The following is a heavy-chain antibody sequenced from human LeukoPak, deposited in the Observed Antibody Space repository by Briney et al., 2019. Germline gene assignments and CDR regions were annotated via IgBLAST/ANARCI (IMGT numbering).Heavy chain of an antibody. V-gene: IGHV3-21*01. J-gene: IGHJ4*02. Sequence: PGGSLRLSCAASGFTFSSYSMNWVRQAPGKGLEWVSSISSSSSYIYYADSVKSRFTISRDNAKNSLYLQMNSLRAEDTAVYYCARCSVPADDYWGQGTLVTVSS. CDR3: ARCSVPADDY. D-gene: IGHD2-2*01. CDR2: ISSSSSYI. CDR1: GFTFSSYS.